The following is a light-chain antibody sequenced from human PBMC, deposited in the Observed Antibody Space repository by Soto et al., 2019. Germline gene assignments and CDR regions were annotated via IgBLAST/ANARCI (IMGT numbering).Light chain of an antibody. CDR3: SSYTSSSTLVV. J-gene: IGLJ2*01. V-gene: IGLV2-14*01. Sequence: QSPLTHPACVSGSPGQSITISCTGTSSDVGGYNYVSWYQQHPGKAPKLMIFDVSNRPSGVSNRFSGSKSGNTASLTISGLQAEDEADYYCSSYTSSSTLVVFGGGTKLTVL. CDR1: SSDVGGYNY. CDR2: DVS.